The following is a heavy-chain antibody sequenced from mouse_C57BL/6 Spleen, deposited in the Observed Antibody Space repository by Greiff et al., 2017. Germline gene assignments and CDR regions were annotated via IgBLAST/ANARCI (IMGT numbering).Heavy chain of an antibody. CDR3: ARAPRSSYFDY. V-gene: IGHV1-69*01. CDR2: IDPSDSYT. J-gene: IGHJ2*01. CDR1: GYTFTSYW. D-gene: IGHD1-1*01. Sequence: QVQLQQPGAELVMPGASVKLSCKASGYTFTSYWMHWVKQRPGQGLEWIGEIDPSDSYTNYNQKFKGKSTLTVDKSSSTAYMQLSSLTSEDSAVYYCARAPRSSYFDYWGQGTTLTVSS.